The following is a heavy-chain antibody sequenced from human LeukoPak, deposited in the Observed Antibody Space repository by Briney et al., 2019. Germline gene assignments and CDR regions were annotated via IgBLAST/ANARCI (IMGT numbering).Heavy chain of an antibody. J-gene: IGHJ3*02. CDR1: GFTFSSYS. D-gene: IGHD4-23*01. Sequence: GGSLRLSCAASGFTFSSYSMNWVRQAPGKGLEWVSYISSSSSTIYYADSVKGRFTISRDNAKNSLYLQMNSLRAEDTAVYYCARDDRYGSNSDAFDIWGQGTMVTVSS. CDR3: ARDDRYGSNSDAFDI. CDR2: ISSSSSTI. V-gene: IGHV3-48*01.